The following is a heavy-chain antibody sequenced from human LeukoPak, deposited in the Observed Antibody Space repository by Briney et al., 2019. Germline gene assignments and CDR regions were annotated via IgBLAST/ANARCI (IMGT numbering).Heavy chain of an antibody. D-gene: IGHD3-10*01. CDR3: ARDLSTYYYGSRSFLRNDY. CDR1: GGTFSSYA. Sequence: GASVKVSCKASGGTFSSYAISWVRQAPGQGLEWMGRIIPILGIANYAQKFQGRVTITADKSTSTAYMELSSLRSEDTAVYYCARDLSTYYYGSRSFLRNDYWGQGTLVTVSS. CDR2: IIPILGIA. V-gene: IGHV1-69*04. J-gene: IGHJ4*02.